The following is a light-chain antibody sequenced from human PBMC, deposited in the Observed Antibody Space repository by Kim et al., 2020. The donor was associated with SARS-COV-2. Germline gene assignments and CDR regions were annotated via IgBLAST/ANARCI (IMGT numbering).Light chain of an antibody. Sequence: PGERAALSCRASQSVSSYLAWYQQKPGQAPRLLIYDASNRATGIPARFSGSGSGTDFTLTISSLEPEDFAVYYCQQRSNWPPRLTFGGGTKVDIK. CDR3: QQRSNWPPRLT. V-gene: IGKV3-11*01. J-gene: IGKJ4*01. CDR1: QSVSSY. CDR2: DAS.